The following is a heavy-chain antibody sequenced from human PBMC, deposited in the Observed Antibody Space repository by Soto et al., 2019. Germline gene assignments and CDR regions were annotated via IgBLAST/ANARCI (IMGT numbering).Heavy chain of an antibody. V-gene: IGHV3-15*01. D-gene: IGHD3-10*01. J-gene: IGHJ5*02. CDR3: TTGYYYGSGSYAGWFDP. Sequence: GGSLRLSCAASGFTFSNAWMSWVRQAPGKGLEWVGRIKSKTDGGTTDYAAPVKGRFTISRDDSKNTLYLQMNSLKTEDTAVYYCTTGYYYGSGSYAGWFDPWGQGTLVTVSS. CDR2: IKSKTDGGTT. CDR1: GFTFSNAW.